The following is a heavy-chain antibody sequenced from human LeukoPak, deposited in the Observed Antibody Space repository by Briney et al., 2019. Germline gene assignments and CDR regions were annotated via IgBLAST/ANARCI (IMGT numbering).Heavy chain of an antibody. CDR1: GYSFTSYW. Sequence: GESLKISCKGSGYSFTSYWISWVRQMPGKGLEWMGRIDPSDSYTNYSPSFQGHVTISADKSISTAYLQWSSLKASDTAMYYCARHEGYSYDSDCWGQGTLVTVSS. CDR3: ARHEGYSYDSDC. D-gene: IGHD5-18*01. J-gene: IGHJ4*02. V-gene: IGHV5-10-1*01. CDR2: IDPSDSYT.